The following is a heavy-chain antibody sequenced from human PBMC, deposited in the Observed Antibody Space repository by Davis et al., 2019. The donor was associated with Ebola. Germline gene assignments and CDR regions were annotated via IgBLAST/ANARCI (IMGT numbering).Heavy chain of an antibody. CDR2: IYHSGST. CDR1: GYSISSGYY. D-gene: IGHD1-14*01. V-gene: IGHV4-38-2*01. CDR3: ATNTTSKGFDI. J-gene: IGHJ3*02. Sequence: PSETLSLTCAVSGYSISSGYYWGWIRQPPGKGLEWIGSIYHSGSTNYNPSLKSRVTMSVDTSTNQFSLKLRSVTPADTTTYFCATNTTSKGFDIWGQGTSVAVSS.